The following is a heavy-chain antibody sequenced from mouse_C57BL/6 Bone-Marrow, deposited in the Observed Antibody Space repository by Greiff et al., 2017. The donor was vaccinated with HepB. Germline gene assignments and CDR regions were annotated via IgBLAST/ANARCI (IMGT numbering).Heavy chain of an antibody. CDR1: GFTFSSYA. Sequence: EVMLVESGEGLVKPGGSLKLSCAASGFTFSSYAMSWVRQTPEKRLEWVAYISSGGDYIYYADTVKGRFTISRDNARNTLYLQMSSLKSEDTAMYYCTIDAILLWFAYWGQGTLVTVSA. CDR3: TIDAILLWFAY. CDR2: ISSGGDYI. D-gene: IGHD6-1*01. V-gene: IGHV5-9-1*02. J-gene: IGHJ3*01.